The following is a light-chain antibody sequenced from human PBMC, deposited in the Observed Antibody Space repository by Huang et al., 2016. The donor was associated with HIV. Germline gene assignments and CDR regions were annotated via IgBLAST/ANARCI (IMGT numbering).Light chain of an antibody. J-gene: IGKJ2*01. CDR3: QQYNDWPPWYT. V-gene: IGKV3-15*01. Sequence: IVMTQSPATLSVSPGERATLSCRASRSVSNNLAWYQQKIGQAPRLLIYGASTRATGIAARFSGSGSGTDFTLTISSLQSEDFAVYYCQQYNDWPPWYTFGQGTKLEIK. CDR1: RSVSNN. CDR2: GAS.